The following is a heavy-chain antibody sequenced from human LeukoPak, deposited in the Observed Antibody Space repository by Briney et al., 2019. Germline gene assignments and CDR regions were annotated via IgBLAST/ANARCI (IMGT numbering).Heavy chain of an antibody. J-gene: IGHJ5*02. D-gene: IGHD3-22*01. CDR3: ARDAGSGYFSSSGFDP. V-gene: IGHV3-53*01. CDR2: IYSDNT. CDR1: GFTVSSNS. Sequence: PGGSLRLSCTVSGFTVSSNSMSWVRQAPGKGLEWVSFIYSDNTHYSDSVKGRFTISRDNSKNTLYLQMNSLRAEDTAVYYCARDAGSGYFSSSGFDPWGQGTLVTVSS.